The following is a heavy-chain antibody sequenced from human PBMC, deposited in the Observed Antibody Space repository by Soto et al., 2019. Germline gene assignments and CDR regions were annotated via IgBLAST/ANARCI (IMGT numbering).Heavy chain of an antibody. CDR3: AKLVDKSVDDY. CDR1: GFTFSSYD. D-gene: IGHD2-21*01. V-gene: IGHV3-30*18. Sequence: PGWSLRLSCAASGFTFSSYDMHLVRQAPGKGLEWVAVISYDGSNIYYADSVKGRFTISRDNSKNTLYLQMNSLRAEDTAVYFCAKLVDKSVDDYWGQGTLVTV. J-gene: IGHJ4*02. CDR2: ISYDGSNI.